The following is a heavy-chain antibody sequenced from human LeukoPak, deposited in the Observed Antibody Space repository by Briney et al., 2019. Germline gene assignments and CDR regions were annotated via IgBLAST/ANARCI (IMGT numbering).Heavy chain of an antibody. CDR3: ARALEDYGMDV. J-gene: IGHJ6*02. CDR1: GDSVSSYY. D-gene: IGHD3-3*01. CDR2: IYYSGST. V-gene: IGHV4-59*02. Sequence: SETLSLTCTVSGDSVSSYYWSWIRQPPGKGLEWIGYIYYSGSTNYNPSLKSRVTISVDTSKNQFSLKLSSVTAADTAVYYCARALEDYGMDVWGQGTTVTVSS.